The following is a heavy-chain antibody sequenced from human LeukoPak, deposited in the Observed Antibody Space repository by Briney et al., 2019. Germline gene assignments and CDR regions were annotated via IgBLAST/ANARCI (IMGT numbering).Heavy chain of an antibody. Sequence: SETLSLTCAVSGYSISSGYYWGWIRQPPGKGLEWIGSLYHSGNTYYNPSLKSRVTISVDTSKNHFSLKLTSVTAADTAVYYCVRVVDSAAVAGTGKYYFDYWGQGTLVTVSS. CDR3: VRVVDSAAVAGTGKYYFDY. D-gene: IGHD6-19*01. J-gene: IGHJ4*02. CDR2: LYHSGNT. CDR1: GYSISSGYY. V-gene: IGHV4-38-2*01.